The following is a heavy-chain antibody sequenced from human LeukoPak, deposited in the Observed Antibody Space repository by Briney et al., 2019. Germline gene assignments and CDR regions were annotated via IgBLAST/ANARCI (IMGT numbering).Heavy chain of an antibody. CDR2: IKDDGSES. CDR3: ARTIRGY. CDR1: GFTFSNYW. J-gene: IGHJ4*02. D-gene: IGHD4/OR15-4a*01. V-gene: IGHV3-7*01. Sequence: GGSLRLSCAASGFTFSNYWMSWVRQAPGKGLEWVANIKDDGSESYYVDSVKGRFTISRDNAKNSLYLQMTSLRDEDTAAYYCARTIRGYWGQGTLVTVSS.